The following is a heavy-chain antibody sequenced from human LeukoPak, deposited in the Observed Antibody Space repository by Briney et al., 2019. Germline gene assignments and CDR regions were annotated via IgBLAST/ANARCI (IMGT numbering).Heavy chain of an antibody. CDR1: GFTFDDYA. CDR3: AKGTGSGPLDY. Sequence: GGSLRLSCAAPGFTFDDYAMHWVRQAPGKGLEWVSGISWNSGSIGYADSVRGRFTISRDNAKNSLYLQMNSLRAEDTALYYCAKGTGSGPLDYWGLGTLVTVSS. V-gene: IGHV3-9*01. J-gene: IGHJ4*02. D-gene: IGHD1-14*01. CDR2: ISWNSGSI.